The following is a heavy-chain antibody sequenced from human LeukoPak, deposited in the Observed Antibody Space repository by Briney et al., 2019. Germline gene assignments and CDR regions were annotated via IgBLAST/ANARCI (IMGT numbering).Heavy chain of an antibody. V-gene: IGHV3-23*01. CDR2: VGGNGADT. J-gene: IGHJ3*02. CDR3: AKDSVAHNQVFDAFDI. D-gene: IGHD1-1*01. Sequence: GGSLRLSCSASGFTFSRFAMNWVRQTPGKGLEWVSHVGGNGADTYYADSVKGRFTVSRDNSKNSLYLQMNSLRAEDTAVYYCAKDSVAHNQVFDAFDIWGQGTKVTVSS. CDR1: GFTFSRFA.